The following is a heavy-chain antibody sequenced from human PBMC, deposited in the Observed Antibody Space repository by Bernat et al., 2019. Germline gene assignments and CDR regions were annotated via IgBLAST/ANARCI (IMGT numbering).Heavy chain of an antibody. D-gene: IGHD3-10*01. V-gene: IGHV3-53*02. CDR2: IYSGGAT. J-gene: IGHJ4*02. Sequence: EVQLVETGGGLIQPGGSLRLSCAASGLTVSSNYMSWVRQTPGKGLELVSVIYSGGATYYADSVKGRFTISGDNSKNTLYLQMNSLGAEDTAVYYCASFYGSGSYYVDYWGQGTLVTVSS. CDR3: ASFYGSGSYYVDY. CDR1: GLTVSSNY.